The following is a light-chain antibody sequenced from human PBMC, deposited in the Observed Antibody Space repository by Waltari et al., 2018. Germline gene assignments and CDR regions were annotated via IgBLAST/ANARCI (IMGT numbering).Light chain of an antibody. CDR2: DVT. CDR3: CSFTSRSTWV. J-gene: IGLJ3*02. V-gene: IGLV2-14*03. Sequence: SLLTQPASVSGSPGPSITTSSTGTSSDAGGYNYVSWYQQHPGKAPKLLIFDVTNRPSGVSTRFSGSKSGNTASLTISGLQAEDESHYYCCSFTSRSTWVFGGGTKVTVL. CDR1: SSDAGGYNY.